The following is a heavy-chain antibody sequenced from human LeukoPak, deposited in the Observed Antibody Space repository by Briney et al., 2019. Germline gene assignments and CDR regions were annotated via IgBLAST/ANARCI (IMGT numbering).Heavy chain of an antibody. CDR2: ISGSGGST. V-gene: IGHV3-23*01. Sequence: PGGSLRLSCAASGFTFSRYAMSWVRQAPGKGLEWVSAISGSGGSTYYADSVKGRFTISRDNFKNTLYLQMNSLRAEDTAVYYCAKGTEVRGVTLYYYYYGMDVWGQGTTVAVSS. CDR1: GFTFSRYA. CDR3: AKGTEVRGVTLYYYYYGMDV. D-gene: IGHD3-10*01. J-gene: IGHJ6*02.